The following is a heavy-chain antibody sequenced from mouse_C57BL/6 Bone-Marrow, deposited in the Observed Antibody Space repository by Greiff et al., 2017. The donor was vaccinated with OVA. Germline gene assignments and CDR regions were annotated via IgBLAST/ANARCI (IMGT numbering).Heavy chain of an antibody. J-gene: IGHJ4*01. Sequence: VQLQQPGTELMKPGASVKLSCKASGYTFTSYWMHWVKQRPGQGLEWIGNINPSNGGTNYNEKFKSKATLTVDKSSSTAYMQLSSLTSEDSAVYYCARRNYDGYYVGYAMDYWGQGTSVTVSS. V-gene: IGHV1-53*01. CDR3: ARRNYDGYYVGYAMDY. CDR1: GYTFTSYW. CDR2: INPSNGGT. D-gene: IGHD2-3*01.